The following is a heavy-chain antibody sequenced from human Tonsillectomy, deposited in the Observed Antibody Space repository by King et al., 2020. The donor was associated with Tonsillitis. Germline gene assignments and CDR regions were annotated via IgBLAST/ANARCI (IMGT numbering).Heavy chain of an antibody. V-gene: IGHV3-30*02. J-gene: IGHJ3*02. CDR3: VARRRGDSYGFDAFDI. CDR2: IRYDGSNK. Sequence: VQLVESGGGVVQPGGSLRLSCTASGFTFSTYGMHWVRQAPGKGLEWVAFIRYDGSNKYYVDSVKGRFTISRDNSKNTLYLQMNSLRAEDTAAYYCVARRRGDSYGFDAFDIWGQGTMVTVSS. D-gene: IGHD5-18*01. CDR1: GFTFSTYG.